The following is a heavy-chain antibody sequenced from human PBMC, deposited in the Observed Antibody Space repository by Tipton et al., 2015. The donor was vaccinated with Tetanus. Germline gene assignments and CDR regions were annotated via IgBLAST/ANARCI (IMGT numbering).Heavy chain of an antibody. D-gene: IGHD3-10*01. J-gene: IGHJ4*02. V-gene: IGHV3-9*01. CDR2: ISWNSGSK. CDR1: GFTFDDYA. Sequence: QLVQSGGGLVQPGRSLRLSCAASGFTFDDYAMHWVRQAPGEGLEWVSGISWNSGSKGFADSVKGRFTISRDNAKNSLYLQMNSLRAEDTALYYCARASGTYYNANFDYWGQGTLVTVSS. CDR3: ARASGTYYNANFDY.